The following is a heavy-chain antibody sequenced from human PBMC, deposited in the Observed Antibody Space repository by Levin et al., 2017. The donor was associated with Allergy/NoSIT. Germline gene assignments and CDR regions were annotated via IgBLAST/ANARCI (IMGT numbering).Heavy chain of an antibody. J-gene: IGHJ4*02. Sequence: ASETLSLTCAASGFTFSSYAMSWVRQAPGKGLEWVSGISGSGGSTYYADSVKGRFTISRDNSKNTLYLQMNSLRAEDTAVYYCAKDMTTVTRGYLLGWGQGTLVTVSS. D-gene: IGHD4-17*01. CDR1: GFTFSSYA. CDR3: AKDMTTVTRGYLLG. V-gene: IGHV3-23*01. CDR2: ISGSGGST.